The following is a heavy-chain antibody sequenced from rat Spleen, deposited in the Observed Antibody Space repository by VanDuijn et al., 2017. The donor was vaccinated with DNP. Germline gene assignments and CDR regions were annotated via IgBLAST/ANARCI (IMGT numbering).Heavy chain of an antibody. Sequence: EVQLVETGGDLVQPGRSLKLSCAASGFTFSDYNMAWVRQAPTKGLEWVAYINNSGGSIFYRDSVKGRFTISRDNANRTLYLQMDSLRSEDTATYYCATSPGPNWFAYWGQGTLVTVSS. CDR1: GFTFSDYN. CDR2: INNSGGSI. CDR3: ATSPGPNWFAY. V-gene: IGHV5-27*01. D-gene: IGHD1-4*01. J-gene: IGHJ3*01.